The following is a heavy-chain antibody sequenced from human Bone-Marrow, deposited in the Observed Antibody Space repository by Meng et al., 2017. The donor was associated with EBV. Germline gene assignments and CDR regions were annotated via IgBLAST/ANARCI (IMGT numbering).Heavy chain of an antibody. Sequence: QGQLQLWGAGLLKPSETLSLTCAVYGGSFSGYYWSWIRQPPGKGLEWIGEINHSGSTNYNPSLKSRVTISVDTSKNQFSLKLSSVTAADTAVYYCARGKRWVRNWFDPWGQGTLVTVAS. J-gene: IGHJ5*02. CDR2: INHSGST. CDR3: ARGKRWVRNWFDP. CDR1: GGSFSGYY. D-gene: IGHD4-23*01. V-gene: IGHV4-34*01.